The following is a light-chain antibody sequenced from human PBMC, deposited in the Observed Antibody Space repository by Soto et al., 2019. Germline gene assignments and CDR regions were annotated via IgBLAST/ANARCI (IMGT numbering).Light chain of an antibody. CDR3: CSYAGSSVV. J-gene: IGLJ2*01. CDR1: SSDVGSYNL. CDR2: EGS. V-gene: IGLV2-23*01. Sequence: QSVLTQPASVSGSPGQSITISCTGISSDVGSYNLVSWYQQHPGKAPKLMIYEGSKRPSGVSNRFSGSKSGNTASLTISGLQAEDEADYYSCSYAGSSVVFGGGTKLTVL.